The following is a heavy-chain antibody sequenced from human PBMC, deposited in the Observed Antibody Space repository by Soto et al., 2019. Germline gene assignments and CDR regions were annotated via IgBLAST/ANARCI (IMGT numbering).Heavy chain of an antibody. CDR3: ARLPFPWGWFDP. V-gene: IGHV3-11*01. Sequence: PGGSLRLSCAASGIVFSDYMSWVRQAPGKGLGWLSYISGSGRTIYSADSVKGRFTISRDNATNSLYLQMNNVRTEDTAVYYCARLPFPWGWFDPWGQGTLVTVS. CDR2: ISGSGRTI. D-gene: IGHD3-16*01. CDR1: GIVFSDY. J-gene: IGHJ5*02.